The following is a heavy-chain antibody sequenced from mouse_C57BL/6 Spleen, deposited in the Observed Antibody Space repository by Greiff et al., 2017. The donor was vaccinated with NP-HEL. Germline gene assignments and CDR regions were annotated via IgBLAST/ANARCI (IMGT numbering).Heavy chain of an antibody. CDR1: GFTFSSYG. CDR3: ARQGGDYDYDEAWFAY. J-gene: IGHJ3*01. Sequence: EVKLMESGGDLVKPGGSLKLSCAASGFTFSSYGMSWVRQTPDKRLEWVATISSGGSYTYYPDSVKGRFTISRDNAKNTLYLQMSSLKSEDTAMYYCARQGGDYDYDEAWFAYWGQGTLVTVSA. D-gene: IGHD2-4*01. V-gene: IGHV5-6*01. CDR2: ISSGGSYT.